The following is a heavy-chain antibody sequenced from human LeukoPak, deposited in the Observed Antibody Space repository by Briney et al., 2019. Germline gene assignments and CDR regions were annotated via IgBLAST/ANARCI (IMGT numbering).Heavy chain of an antibody. V-gene: IGHV4-59*08. CDR3: ARQSTVTKVWYFDL. D-gene: IGHD4-17*01. CDR1: GGSISSYY. Sequence: SETLSLTCTVPGGSISSYYWSWIRQPPGKGLEWIGYIYYSGSTNYNPSLKSRVTISVDTSKNQFSLKLSSVTATDTAVYYCARQSTVTKVWYFDLWGRGTLVTVSS. J-gene: IGHJ2*01. CDR2: IYYSGST.